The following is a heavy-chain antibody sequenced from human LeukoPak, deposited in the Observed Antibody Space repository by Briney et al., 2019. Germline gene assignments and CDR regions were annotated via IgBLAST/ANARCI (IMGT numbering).Heavy chain of an antibody. J-gene: IGHJ1*01. CDR1: GGTFSSYA. V-gene: IGHV1-69*06. Sequence: SVKVSCKASGGTFSSYAISWVRQAPGRGLEWMGGIIPIFGTANYAQKFQGRVTITADKSTSTAYMELSSLRSEDTAVYYCARGPQWLPQGQYFQHWGQGTLVTVSS. CDR3: ARGPQWLPQGQYFQH. D-gene: IGHD6-19*01. CDR2: IIPIFGTA.